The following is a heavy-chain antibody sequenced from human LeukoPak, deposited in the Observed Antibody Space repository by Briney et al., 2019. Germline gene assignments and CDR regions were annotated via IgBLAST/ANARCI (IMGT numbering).Heavy chain of an antibody. CDR2: ISGSGGST. CDR3: AKDPHYDYVWGSYRPDY. Sequence: GGSLRLSCAASGFTFSSYAMSWVRQAPGKGLEWVSAISGSGGSTYYADSVKGRFTISRDNSKNTLYLQMNSLRAEDTAVYYCAKDPHYDYVWGSYRPDYWGQRTLVTVSS. D-gene: IGHD3-16*02. CDR1: GFTFSSYA. V-gene: IGHV3-23*01. J-gene: IGHJ4*02.